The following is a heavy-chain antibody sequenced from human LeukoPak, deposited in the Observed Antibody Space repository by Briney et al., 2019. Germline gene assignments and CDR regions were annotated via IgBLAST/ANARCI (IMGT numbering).Heavy chain of an antibody. CDR1: GFSFDTYA. CDR2: ISYDGSNK. V-gene: IGHV3-30*04. J-gene: IGHJ4*02. CDR3: ARDNGYCSSTSCLKGTFDY. Sequence: GGSLRLSCAASGFSFDTYAMHWVRQAPGKGLEWVAVISYDGSNKYYADSVKGRFTISRDNSKNTLYLQMNSLRAEDTAVYYCARDNGYCSSTSCLKGTFDYWGQGTLVTVSS. D-gene: IGHD2-2*01.